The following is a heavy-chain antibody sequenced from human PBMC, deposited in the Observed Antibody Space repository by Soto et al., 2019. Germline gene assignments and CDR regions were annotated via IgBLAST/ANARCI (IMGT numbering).Heavy chain of an antibody. D-gene: IGHD3-10*01. CDR2: ISRSGTT. J-gene: IGHJ5*02. Sequence: QVQLQQWGAGLLKPSETLSLSCAVYGGYFNDNYYTWFRQPPGKGLEWIGEISRSGTTTYIPSLKSRASISFDTSKTQVSLKVTSVTAADTAVYYCATSLWFGTQFELWGQGALVTVSS. CDR3: ATSLWFGTQFEL. CDR1: GGYFNDNY. V-gene: IGHV4-34*01.